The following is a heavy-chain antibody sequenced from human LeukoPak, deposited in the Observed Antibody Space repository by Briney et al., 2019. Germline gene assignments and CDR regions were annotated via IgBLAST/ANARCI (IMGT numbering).Heavy chain of an antibody. J-gene: IGHJ4*02. CDR3: ARVRGRPHYDFWSGYEHTFDY. CDR2: IIPIFGTA. CDR1: GGTFSSYA. D-gene: IGHD3-3*01. V-gene: IGHV1-69*13. Sequence: SVKVSCKASGGTFSSYAISWVRQAPGQGLEWMGGIIPIFGTANYAQKFQGRVTITADESTSTAYMELSSLRSEDTAVYYCARVRGRPHYDFWSGYEHTFDYWGQGTLVTVSS.